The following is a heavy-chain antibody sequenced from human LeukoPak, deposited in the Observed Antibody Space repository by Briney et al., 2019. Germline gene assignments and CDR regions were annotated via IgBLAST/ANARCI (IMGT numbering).Heavy chain of an antibody. J-gene: IGHJ4*02. CDR3: ARGQYRSQKIVVVPAATDFDY. CDR1: GFTFSSYA. Sequence: GGSLRLSCAASGFTFSSYAMHWVRQAPGKGLEYVSAISSNGGSTYYANSVKGRFTISRDNSKNTLYLQMSSLRAEDMAVYYCARGQYRSQKIVVVPAATDFDYWGQGTLVTVSS. D-gene: IGHD2-2*01. CDR2: ISSNGGST. V-gene: IGHV3-64*01.